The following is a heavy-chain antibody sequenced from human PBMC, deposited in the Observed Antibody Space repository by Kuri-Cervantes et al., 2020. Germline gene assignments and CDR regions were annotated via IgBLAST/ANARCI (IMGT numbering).Heavy chain of an antibody. CDR3: AREGYGGIPDAFDI. J-gene: IGHJ3*02. CDR1: GFIFSIYA. D-gene: IGHD4-23*01. V-gene: IGHV3-23*01. CDR2: ISGSGGST. Sequence: GESLKISCAASGFIFSIYAMSWVRQAPGKGLEWVSVISGSGGSTYYADSVKGRFTISRDNSKNTLYLQMNSLRAEDTAVYYCAREGYGGIPDAFDIWGQGTMVTVSS.